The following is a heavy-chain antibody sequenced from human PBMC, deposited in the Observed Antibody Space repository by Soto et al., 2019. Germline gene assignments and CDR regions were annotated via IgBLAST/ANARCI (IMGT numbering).Heavy chain of an antibody. CDR3: ARDKITGLFDY. D-gene: IGHD2-8*02. V-gene: IGHV4-39*07. CDR2: ISYIGST. Sequence: SETLSLTCSVSDGSMSSRSYYWGWMRQPPGKGLEWIASISYIGSTYHNPSLKSRVTISVDTSKNQFSLKLTSVTAADTAVYYCARDKITGLFDYWGQGTLVTVSS. J-gene: IGHJ4*02. CDR1: DGSMSSRSYY.